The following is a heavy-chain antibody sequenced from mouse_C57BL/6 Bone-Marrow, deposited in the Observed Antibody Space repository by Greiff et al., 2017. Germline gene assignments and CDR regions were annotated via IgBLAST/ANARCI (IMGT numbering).Heavy chain of an antibody. J-gene: IGHJ3*01. Sequence: EVKLMESGGGLVKPGGSLKLSCAASGFTFSSYAMSWVRQTPEKRLEWVATISDGGSYTYYPDNVKGRFTISRDNAKNHLYLQMSHLKSEDTAMYYCAGYGRLPAWFAYWGQGTLVTVSA. D-gene: IGHD2-4*01. CDR3: AGYGRLPAWFAY. CDR2: ISDGGSYT. V-gene: IGHV5-4*03. CDR1: GFTFSSYA.